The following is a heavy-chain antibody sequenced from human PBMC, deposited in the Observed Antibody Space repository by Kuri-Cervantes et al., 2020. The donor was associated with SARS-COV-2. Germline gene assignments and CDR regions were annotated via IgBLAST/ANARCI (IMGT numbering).Heavy chain of an antibody. D-gene: IGHD1-7*01. J-gene: IGHJ4*02. CDR1: GGSISSGGYY. V-gene: IGHV4-31*03. CDR2: IYYSGST. Sequence: SETLSLTCTVSGGSISSGGYYWSWIRQHPGKGLEWIGYIYYSGSTYYNPSLKSRVTISVDTSKNQFSLKLSSVTAADTAVYYFARHKLELRLCYFDYWGQGTLVTVSS. CDR3: ARHKLELRLCYFDY.